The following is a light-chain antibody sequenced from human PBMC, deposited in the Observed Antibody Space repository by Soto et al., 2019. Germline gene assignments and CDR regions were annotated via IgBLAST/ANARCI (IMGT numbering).Light chain of an antibody. CDR2: ATS. V-gene: IGKV1-6*01. CDR1: QGIRND. J-gene: IGKJ4*01. CDR3: LQDYNYPLT. Sequence: IQMTQSPSTLSASVGDTFTITCRTSQGIRNDLGWYQQKPGKAPKLLIYATSSLQSGVPSRFSGSGSGTDFTLTISSLQPEDFATYYCLQDYNYPLTFGGGTKVDIK.